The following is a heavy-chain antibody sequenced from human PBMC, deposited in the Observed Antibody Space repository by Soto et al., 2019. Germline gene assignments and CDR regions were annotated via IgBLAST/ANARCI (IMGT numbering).Heavy chain of an antibody. V-gene: IGHV1-69*01. CDR3: ARAENGEAGTYYYYYGMDV. CDR2: IIPIFGTA. D-gene: IGHD6-19*01. Sequence: QVQLVQSGAGVKKPGSSVKVSCKASGGTFSSYAISWVRQAPGQGLEWMGGIIPIFGTANYAQKFQGRVTITADESTSTAYMELSSLRSEDTAVYYCARAENGEAGTYYYYYGMDVWGQGTTVTVSS. J-gene: IGHJ6*02. CDR1: GGTFSSYA.